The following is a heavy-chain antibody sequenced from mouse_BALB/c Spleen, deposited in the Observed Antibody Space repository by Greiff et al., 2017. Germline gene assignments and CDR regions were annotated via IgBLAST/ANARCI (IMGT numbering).Heavy chain of an antibody. J-gene: IGHJ3*01. V-gene: IGHV5-17*02. Sequence: EVMLVESGGGLVQPGGSRKLSCAASGFTFSSFGMHWVRQAPEKGLEWVAYISSGSSTIYYADTVNGRFTISRDNPKNTLVLQMTSLRSEDTAMYYCATPPDGSSSWFAYWGQGTLVTVSA. CDR2: ISSGSSTI. CDR1: GFTFSSFG. CDR3: ATPPDGSSSWFAY. D-gene: IGHD1-1*01.